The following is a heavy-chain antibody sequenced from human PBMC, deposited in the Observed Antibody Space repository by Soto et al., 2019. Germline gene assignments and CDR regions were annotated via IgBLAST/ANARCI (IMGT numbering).Heavy chain of an antibody. Sequence: SETLSVTCTVSGGSISSYYWSWIRQPPGKGLEWIGYIYYSGSTNYNPSLKSRVTISVDTSKNQFSLKLSSVTAADTAVYYCAKRYSGYDDAFDIWGQGTMVTVSS. CDR1: GGSISSYY. J-gene: IGHJ3*02. CDR2: IYYSGST. D-gene: IGHD5-12*01. V-gene: IGHV4-59*08. CDR3: AKRYSGYDDAFDI.